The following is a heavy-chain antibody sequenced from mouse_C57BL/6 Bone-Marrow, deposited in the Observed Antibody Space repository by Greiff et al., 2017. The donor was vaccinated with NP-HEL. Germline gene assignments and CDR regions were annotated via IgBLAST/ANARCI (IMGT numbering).Heavy chain of an antibody. V-gene: IGHV5-17*01. CDR2: ISSGSSTI. CDR3: ARQGHWYFDV. CDR1: GFTFSDYG. Sequence: VMLVESGGGLVKPGGSLKLSCAASGFTFSDYGMHWVRQAPEKGLEWVAYISSGSSTIYYADTVKGRFTISRDNAKNTLFLQMTSLRSEDTAMYYCARQGHWYFDVWGTGTTVTVSS. J-gene: IGHJ1*03.